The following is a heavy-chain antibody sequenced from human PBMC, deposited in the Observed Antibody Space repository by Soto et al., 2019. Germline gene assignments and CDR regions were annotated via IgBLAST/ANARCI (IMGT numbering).Heavy chain of an antibody. D-gene: IGHD2-2*01. J-gene: IGHJ6*04. V-gene: IGHV1-3*01. CDR2: INAGNGNT. CDR1: GYTFTSYA. CDR3: ARDRAGGYCSSTSCPTSGMDV. Sequence: ASVKVSCKASGYTFTSYAMHWVRQAPGQRLEWMGWINAGNGNTKYSQKFQGGVTITRDTSASTAYMELSSLRSEDTAVYYCARDRAGGYCSSTSCPTSGMDVWGKGTTIAVCS.